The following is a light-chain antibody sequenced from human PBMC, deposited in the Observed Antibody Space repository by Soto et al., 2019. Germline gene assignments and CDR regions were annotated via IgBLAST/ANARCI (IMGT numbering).Light chain of an antibody. V-gene: IGKV3-11*01. Sequence: EIMLSQSPATLSLYPGERATLSCRASQRVSSYLAWYQQNPGQAPRLLIYDASNRATGIPARFSGSGSGTDFTPTISSLEPEDFAVYYCQQRSNWPPWTFGQGTKVDIK. CDR1: QRVSSY. J-gene: IGKJ1*01. CDR3: QQRSNWPPWT. CDR2: DAS.